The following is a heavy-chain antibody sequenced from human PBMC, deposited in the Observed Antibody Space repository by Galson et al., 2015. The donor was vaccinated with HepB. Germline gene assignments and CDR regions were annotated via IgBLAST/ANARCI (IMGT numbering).Heavy chain of an antibody. Sequence: SLRLSCAASGFTFSSYAMHWVRQAPGKGLEWVAVISYDGSNKYYADSVKGRFTISRDNSKNTLYLQMNSLRAEDTAVYYCASLRLPNYYYYYGMDVWGQGTTVTVSS. V-gene: IGHV3-30-3*01. CDR3: ASLRLPNYYYYYGMDV. CDR1: GFTFSSYA. CDR2: ISYDGSNK. D-gene: IGHD5-18*01. J-gene: IGHJ6*02.